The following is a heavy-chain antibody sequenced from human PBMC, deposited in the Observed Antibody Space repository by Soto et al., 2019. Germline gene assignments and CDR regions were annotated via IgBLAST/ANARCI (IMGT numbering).Heavy chain of an antibody. CDR2: IYNGGTT. V-gene: IGHV4-59*02. CDR3: VQTTGWPGFDV. D-gene: IGHD6-19*01. Sequence: SETLSLTSTVPGLFVGGFYYSWVRQSPGEGLEWIGNIYNGGTTNYNPSLKSRVAIFVDTSKNLLSVNLTSMTAADTAIYYCVQTTGWPGFDVWGQG. J-gene: IGHJ4*02. CDR1: GLFVGGFY.